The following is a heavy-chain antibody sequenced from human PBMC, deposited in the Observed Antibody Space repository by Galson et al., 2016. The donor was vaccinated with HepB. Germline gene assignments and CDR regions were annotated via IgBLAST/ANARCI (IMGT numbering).Heavy chain of an antibody. J-gene: IGHJ5*02. D-gene: IGHD6-19*01. CDR3: ARVGGWYRNWFDP. CDR2: IYGGGTT. V-gene: IGHV3-66*01. CDR1: GFTVSSSY. Sequence: SLRLSCAASGFTVSSSYMSWVRQGPGKGLEWVSVIYGGGTTYYADSVKGRFTISRDKSKDILYLQMNSLRVNDTAVYYCARVGGWYRNWFDPWGQGTLVTVSS.